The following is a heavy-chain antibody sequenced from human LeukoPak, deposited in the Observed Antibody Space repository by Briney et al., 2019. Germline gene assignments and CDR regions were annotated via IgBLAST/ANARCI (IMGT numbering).Heavy chain of an antibody. D-gene: IGHD3-22*01. CDR3: ARETYDSSGYKPLDY. J-gene: IGHJ4*02. V-gene: IGHV3-7*03. CDR1: GFTFSSYW. Sequence: PGGSLRLSCAASGFTFSSYWMSWVRQAPGKGLEWEANIKQDGSEKYYVDSVKGRFTISRDNAKNSLYLQMNSLRAEDTAVYYCARETYDSSGYKPLDYWGQGTLVTVSS. CDR2: IKQDGSEK.